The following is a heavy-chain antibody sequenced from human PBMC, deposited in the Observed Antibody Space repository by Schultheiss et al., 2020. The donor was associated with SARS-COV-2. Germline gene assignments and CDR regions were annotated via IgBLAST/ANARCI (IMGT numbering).Heavy chain of an antibody. CDR1: GYTFTGYY. D-gene: IGHD4-17*01. J-gene: IGHJ4*02. CDR3: ARDPGAYDYGDYAEGWRFDY. V-gene: IGHV1-2*02. Sequence: ASVKVSCKASGYTFTGYYMHWVRQAPGQGLEWMGWINPNSGGTNYAQKFQGRVTMTRDTSISTAYMELSSLRSEDTAVYYCARDPGAYDYGDYAEGWRFDYWGQGTLVTVSS. CDR2: INPNSGGT.